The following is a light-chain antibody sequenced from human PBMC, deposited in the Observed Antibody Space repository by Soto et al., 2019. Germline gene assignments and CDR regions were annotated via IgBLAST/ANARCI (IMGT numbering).Light chain of an antibody. CDR1: QSIDTW. Sequence: DIQMTQSPATLAASVGDRVSITCRASQSIDTWLAWYQQKAGKAPNLLIYKASRLESGVPSRFSGSGSGTEFTLTISSLQPEDFGSYYCQQYNNWPWTFGQGTKVEIK. V-gene: IGKV1-5*03. CDR3: QQYNNWPWT. J-gene: IGKJ1*01. CDR2: KAS.